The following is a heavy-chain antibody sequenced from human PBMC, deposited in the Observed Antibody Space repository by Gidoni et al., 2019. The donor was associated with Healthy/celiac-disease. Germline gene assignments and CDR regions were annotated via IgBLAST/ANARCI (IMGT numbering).Heavy chain of an antibody. CDR3: ARDHSYPIFGVGPGCYYGMDV. V-gene: IGHV4-4*07. Sequence: QVQLQESGPGLVKPSETLSLTGTVSGGSISSYYWSWSRQPAGKGLEWIGRSYNGGSTNYNPSRKSLVTMSVDTTTNPVSLKLSSATAAGTAVYYCARDHSYPIFGVGPGCYYGMDVWGQGTTVTVSS. J-gene: IGHJ6*02. D-gene: IGHD3-3*01. CDR1: GGSISSYY. CDR2: SYNGGST.